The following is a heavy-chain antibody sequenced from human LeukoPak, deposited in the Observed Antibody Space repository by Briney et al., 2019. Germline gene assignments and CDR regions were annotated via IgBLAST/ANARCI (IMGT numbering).Heavy chain of an antibody. D-gene: IGHD4-17*01. CDR2: IWSHGNTK. CDR1: GFFFSTYG. J-gene: IGHJ3*02. V-gene: IGHV3-33*01. Sequence: GTSLRLSCAASGFFFSTYGMHWVRQAPGKGLEWVAVIWSHGNTKKYADSVTGRFTISRDNSKNTLYLEMNTLRAEDTAVYYCARDDDYDDHNTFDMWGHGTMVTVSS. CDR3: ARDDDYDDHNTFDM.